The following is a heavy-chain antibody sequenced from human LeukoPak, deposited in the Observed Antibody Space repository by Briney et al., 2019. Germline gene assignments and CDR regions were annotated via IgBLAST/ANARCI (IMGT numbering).Heavy chain of an antibody. CDR1: GYTFNGYY. Sequence: GASVKVSCKASGYTFNGYYMHWVRQAPGQGLEWMGWINPNSGGTNYAQKFQGRVTMTRDTSISTAYMELSRLRSDDTAVYYCARTGGVVPANSFDYWGQGTLVTVSS. CDR3: ARTGGVVPANSFDY. V-gene: IGHV1-2*02. CDR2: INPNSGGT. D-gene: IGHD2-2*01. J-gene: IGHJ4*02.